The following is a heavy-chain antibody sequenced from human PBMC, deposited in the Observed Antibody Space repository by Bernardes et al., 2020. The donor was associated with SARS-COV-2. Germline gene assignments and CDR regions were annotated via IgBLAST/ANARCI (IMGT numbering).Heavy chain of an antibody. J-gene: IGHJ5*02. CDR2: INPNSGGT. CDR1: GYTLIGYY. D-gene: IGHD6-13*01. CDR3: AREDYSSSWYGGNWFDP. Sequence: ASVKVSCKASGYTLIGYYMHWVRQAPGHGLEWMGWINPNSGGTNYAQKFQGRVTMTRDTSISTAYMELSRLRSHDTAVYYCAREDYSSSWYGGNWFDPWGQGTLVTVSS. V-gene: IGHV1-2*02.